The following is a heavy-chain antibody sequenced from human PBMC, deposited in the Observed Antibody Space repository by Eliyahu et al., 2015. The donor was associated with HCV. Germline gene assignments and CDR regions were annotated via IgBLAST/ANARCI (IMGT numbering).Heavy chain of an antibody. Sequence: EVQLVESGGGLVQPGGSLRLSCAASGFTFSAYWMHWVRQAPGKGLVWVSHINSDGSSTTYADSVKGRFTISRDNAKNTLYLQMNSLRAEDTAVYYCAREGTIYYDSSVFYWGQGTLVTVSS. D-gene: IGHD3-22*01. V-gene: IGHV3-74*01. J-gene: IGHJ4*02. CDR2: INSDGSST. CDR1: GFTFSAYW. CDR3: AREGTIYYDSSVFY.